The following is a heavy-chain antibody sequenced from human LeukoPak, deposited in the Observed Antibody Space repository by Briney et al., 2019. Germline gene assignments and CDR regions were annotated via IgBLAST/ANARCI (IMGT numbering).Heavy chain of an antibody. CDR3: ARHYSSGWYVFDY. CDR1: GGSVSSGNYY. V-gene: IGHV4-61*02. J-gene: IGHJ4*02. D-gene: IGHD6-19*01. CDR2: MYTSGST. Sequence: SETLSLTCTVSGGSVSSGNYYWSWIRQPAGKGLEWIGRMYTSGSTNYNPSLKSRVTISVDTSKNQFSLKLSSVTAADTAVYYCARHYSSGWYVFDYWGQGTLVTVSS.